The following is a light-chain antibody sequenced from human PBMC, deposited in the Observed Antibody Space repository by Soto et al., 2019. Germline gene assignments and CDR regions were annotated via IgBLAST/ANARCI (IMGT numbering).Light chain of an antibody. Sequence: DIQMTQSPSSLSASVGDRVTITCRAGQTISNYLNWFQQKPGKAPKLLIYEASNLQSGVPSRFSGSGSGTNFTLGISSLELEDFATYYCQQTRRAPRTFGPGTKVDIK. V-gene: IGKV1-39*01. CDR3: QQTRRAPRT. J-gene: IGKJ2*01. CDR2: EAS. CDR1: QTISNY.